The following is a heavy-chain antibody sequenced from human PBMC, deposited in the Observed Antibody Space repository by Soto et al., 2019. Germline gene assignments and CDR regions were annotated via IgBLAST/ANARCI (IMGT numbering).Heavy chain of an antibody. CDR2: ISAGGDST. V-gene: IGHV3-23*01. D-gene: IGHD3-16*01. CDR3: ARVGGLIDPFDY. J-gene: IGHJ4*02. CDR1: GFTFSTYA. Sequence: PGGSLRLSCAASGFTFSTYAMSWLRQAPGKGLEWVSTISAGGDSTYYADSVKGQFTISRDNSKNTLSLQLRSLRAEDTGFYYCARVGGLIDPFDYWGQGTLVTVSS.